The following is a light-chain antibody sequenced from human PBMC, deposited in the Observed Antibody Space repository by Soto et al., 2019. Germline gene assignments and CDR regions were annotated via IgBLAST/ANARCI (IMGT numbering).Light chain of an antibody. J-gene: IGLJ2*01. Sequence: QSALTQAASVSGSPGQSITISCSGTSSDVGSYDYVSWYQQHPGKAPKLMIYEVSNRPSGVSNRFSGSKSGNTASLTISGLQAEDEADYYCLSYTNSAARVFGGGTKLTVL. CDR3: LSYTNSAARV. CDR2: EVS. CDR1: SSDVGSYDY. V-gene: IGLV2-14*01.